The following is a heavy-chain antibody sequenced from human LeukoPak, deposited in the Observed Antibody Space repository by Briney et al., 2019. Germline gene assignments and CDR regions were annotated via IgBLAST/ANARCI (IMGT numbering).Heavy chain of an antibody. D-gene: IGHD1-14*01. J-gene: IGHJ3*02. CDR1: GFTFSSYE. CDR2: IYYSGST. CDR3: AREGPEESAFDI. Sequence: GSLRLSCAASGFTFSSYEMNWVRQAPGKGLEWIGNIYYSGSTYYNPSLKSRVTISVDTSKNQFSLKLSSVTAADTAVYYCAREGPEESAFDIWGQGTMVTVSS. V-gene: IGHV4-59*12.